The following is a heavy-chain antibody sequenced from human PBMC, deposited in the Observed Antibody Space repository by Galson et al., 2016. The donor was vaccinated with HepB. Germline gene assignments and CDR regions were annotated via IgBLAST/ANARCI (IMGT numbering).Heavy chain of an antibody. CDR1: EGTFNNDG. J-gene: IGHJ2*01. CDR2: IIPIFSTA. Sequence: SVKVSCKASEGTFNNDGVSWVRQAPGLGLEWMGGIIPIFSTAHSAQKFQGRVTITADESMTIVYMEINNPRSEDTAMYYCARNKSGEPYWYFDLWGRGTLVIV. V-gene: IGHV1-69*13. CDR3: ARNKSGEPYWYFDL. D-gene: IGHD2-15*01.